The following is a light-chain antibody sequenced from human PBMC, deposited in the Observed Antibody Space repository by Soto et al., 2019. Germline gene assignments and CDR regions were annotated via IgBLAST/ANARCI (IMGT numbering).Light chain of an antibody. CDR2: EVS. CDR1: SSDVGGYNY. Sequence: QSALTQPASVSGSPEQSITISCTGTSSDVGGYNYVSWYQQHPGKAPKLMIFEVSYRPSGVSNRFSGSKSGNTASLTISGLQAEDEADYYCSSYTSSSTLVFGTGTKLTVL. V-gene: IGLV2-14*01. CDR3: SSYTSSSTLV. J-gene: IGLJ1*01.